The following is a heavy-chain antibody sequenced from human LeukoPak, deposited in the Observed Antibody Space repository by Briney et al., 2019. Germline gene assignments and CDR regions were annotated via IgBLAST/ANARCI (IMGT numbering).Heavy chain of an antibody. J-gene: IGHJ4*02. Sequence: ASVKVSCKASGYTFTSYYMHWVRQAPGQGLEWMGWINPNSGGTNYAQKFQGRVTMTRDTSISTAYMELSRLRSDDTAVYYCAREGYFDWLLRPLDYWGQGTLVTVSS. D-gene: IGHD3-9*01. V-gene: IGHV1-2*02. CDR3: AREGYFDWLLRPLDY. CDR1: GYTFTSYY. CDR2: INPNSGGT.